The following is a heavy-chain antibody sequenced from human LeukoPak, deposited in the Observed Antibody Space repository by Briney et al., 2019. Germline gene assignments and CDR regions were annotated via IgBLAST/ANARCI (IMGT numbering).Heavy chain of an antibody. J-gene: IGHJ6*02. CDR3: ARGLVLWFGELPYYYYGMDV. V-gene: IGHV1-2*04. D-gene: IGHD3-10*01. Sequence: ASVKVSCKASGYTFPSYFMHWVRQAPGQGLEWMGWINPNSGGTNYAQKFQGWVTMTRDTSISTAYMELSRLRSDDTAVYYCARGLVLWFGELPYYYYGMDVWGQGTTVTVSS. CDR1: GYTFPSYF. CDR2: INPNSGGT.